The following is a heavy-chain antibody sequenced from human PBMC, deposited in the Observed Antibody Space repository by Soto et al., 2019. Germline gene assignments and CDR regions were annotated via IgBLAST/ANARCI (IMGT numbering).Heavy chain of an antibody. V-gene: IGHV4-34*01. D-gene: IGHD5-12*01. CDR1: GGSFSGYY. CDR3: ARGGPDIVATTWGMDV. CDR2: INHSGST. J-gene: IGHJ6*02. Sequence: SETLSLTCAVYGGSFSGYYWSWIRQPPGKGLEWIGEINHSGSTNHNPSLKSRVTISVDTSKNQFSLKLSSVTAADTAVYYSARGGPDIVATTWGMDVWGQGTTVTVS.